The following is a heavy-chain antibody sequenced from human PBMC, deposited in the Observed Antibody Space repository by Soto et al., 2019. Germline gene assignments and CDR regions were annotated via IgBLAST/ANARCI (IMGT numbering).Heavy chain of an antibody. CDR3: ARVMVYAIAGGYYYYGMDV. CDR2: TYYRSKWYN. V-gene: IGHV6-1*01. D-gene: IGHD2-8*01. J-gene: IGHJ6*02. Sequence: PSQTLSLTCAISGDSVSSNSAAWNWIRQSPSRGLEWLGRTYYRSKWYNDYAVSVKSRITINPDTSKNQFSLQLNSVTPEDTAVYYCARVMVYAIAGGYYYYGMDVWGQGTTVTVSS. CDR1: GDSVSSNSAA.